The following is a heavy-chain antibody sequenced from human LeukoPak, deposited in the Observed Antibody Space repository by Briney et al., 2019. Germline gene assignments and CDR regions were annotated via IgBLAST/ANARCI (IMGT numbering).Heavy chain of an antibody. V-gene: IGHV1-69*13. D-gene: IGHD6-6*01. Sequence: SVKVSCKASGGTFSSYAISWVRQAPGQGLEWMGGIIPIFGTANYAQKFQGRVTITADESTSTAYMELSSLRSEDTAVYYCAGISSIAARGNYWGQGTLVTVSS. CDR1: GGTFSSYA. J-gene: IGHJ4*02. CDR3: AGISSIAARGNY. CDR2: IIPIFGTA.